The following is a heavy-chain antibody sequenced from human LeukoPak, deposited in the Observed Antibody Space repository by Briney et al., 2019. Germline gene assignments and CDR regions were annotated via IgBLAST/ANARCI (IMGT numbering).Heavy chain of an antibody. Sequence: SETLSLTCAVYGGSFTDSYWSWIRQPPGKGLEWLGEIYHSGRTNYNPSLKSRVTISVDTSKNQVSLQVSSVTAADSATYYCARFGVDYDMDVWGHGTTVTVFS. CDR3: ARFGVDYDMDV. D-gene: IGHD3-16*01. CDR2: IYHSGRT. J-gene: IGHJ6*02. CDR1: GGSFTDSY. V-gene: IGHV4-34*01.